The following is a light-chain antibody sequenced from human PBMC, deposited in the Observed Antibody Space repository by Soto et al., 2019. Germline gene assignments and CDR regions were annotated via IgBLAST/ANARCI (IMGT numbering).Light chain of an antibody. CDR1: QTINSY. CDR3: QQSFSPPPLT. J-gene: IGKJ4*01. CDR2: IAS. V-gene: IGKV1-39*01. Sequence: EIQMTQSPSSLSASVGDRVTITCRASQTINSYLNWYQQKPGKDPMLLISIASSLQSGVPSRVNGSRSGAEFNLTISSLQPEDFGTYYCQQSFSPPPLTFGGGTKVEVK.